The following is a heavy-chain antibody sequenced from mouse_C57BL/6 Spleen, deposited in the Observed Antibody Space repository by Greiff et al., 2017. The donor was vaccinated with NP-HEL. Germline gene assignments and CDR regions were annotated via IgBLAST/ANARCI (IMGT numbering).Heavy chain of an antibody. D-gene: IGHD2-3*01. CDR1: GFTFSSYA. V-gene: IGHV5-9-1*02. Sequence: DVMLVESGEGLVKPGGSLKLSCAASGFTFSSYAMSWVRQTPEKRLEWVAYISSGGDYIYYADTVKGRFTISRDNARNTLYLQMSSLKSEDTAMYYCTRDDGYYLWYFDVWGTGTTVTVSS. J-gene: IGHJ1*03. CDR2: ISSGGDYI. CDR3: TRDDGYYLWYFDV.